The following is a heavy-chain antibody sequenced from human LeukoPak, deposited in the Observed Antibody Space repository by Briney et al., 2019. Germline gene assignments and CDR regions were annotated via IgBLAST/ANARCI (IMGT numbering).Heavy chain of an antibody. Sequence: GGSLRLSCAASGFTFSSYAMSWVRQAPGKGLEWVSAISGSGGSTYYADSVKGRFTISRDNSKNTLYLQMNSLRAENTAVYYCAKDKWDIVVVPAAGYWGQGTLVTVSS. CDR3: AKDKWDIVVVPAAGY. CDR1: GFTFSSYA. CDR2: ISGSGGST. J-gene: IGHJ4*02. D-gene: IGHD2-2*01. V-gene: IGHV3-23*01.